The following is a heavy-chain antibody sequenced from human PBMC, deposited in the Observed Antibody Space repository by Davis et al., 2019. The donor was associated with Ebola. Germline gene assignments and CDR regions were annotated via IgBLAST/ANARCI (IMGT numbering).Heavy chain of an antibody. CDR3: ARHPGYYDSSGYPWYFDL. CDR1: GYSFTSYW. D-gene: IGHD3-22*01. Sequence: GESLKISCKGSGYSFTSYWIGWVRQMPGKGLEWMGIIYPGDSDTRYSPSFQGQVTISADKSISTAYLHWSSLKASDTAMYYCARHPGYYDSSGYPWYFDLWGRGTLVTVSS. CDR2: IYPGDSDT. J-gene: IGHJ2*01. V-gene: IGHV5-51*01.